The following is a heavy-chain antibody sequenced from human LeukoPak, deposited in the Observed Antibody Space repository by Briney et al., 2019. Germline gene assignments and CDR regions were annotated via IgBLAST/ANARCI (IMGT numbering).Heavy chain of an antibody. CDR3: AKGSGIAVASYFDY. Sequence: GGSLRLSCAASGFTFSGSAVHWVRQGSGKGLEWVGRIRSKANNYATAYAASVKGRFTISRDDSKNTAYLQMNSLKTEDTAVYYCAKGSGIAVASYFDYWGQGTLVTVSS. CDR2: IRSKANNYAT. CDR1: GFTFSGSA. D-gene: IGHD6-19*01. V-gene: IGHV3-73*01. J-gene: IGHJ4*02.